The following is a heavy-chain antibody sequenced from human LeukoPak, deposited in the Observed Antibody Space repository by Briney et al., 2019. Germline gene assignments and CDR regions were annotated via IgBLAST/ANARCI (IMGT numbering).Heavy chain of an antibody. CDR2: IYYSGST. J-gene: IGHJ4*02. CDR1: GGSISSYH. Sequence: SETLSLTCTVSGGSISSYHWSWIRQPPGKGLEWIGYIYYSGSTNYNPSLKSRVTISVDTSKNQFPLKLSSVTAADTAVYYCARSGYGGNSDYWGQGTLVTVSS. CDR3: ARSGYGGNSDY. D-gene: IGHD4-23*01. V-gene: IGHV4-59*01.